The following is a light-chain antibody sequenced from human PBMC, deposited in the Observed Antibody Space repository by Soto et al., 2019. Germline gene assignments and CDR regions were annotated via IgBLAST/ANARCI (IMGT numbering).Light chain of an antibody. Sequence: EIVLTQSPATLSAFPGDRVTLSCRASQALYTRLAWYQHKPGQAPRLLIYLTSNRAAGVPARFSAWGSETDFTLTISDVEPEDFAVYYCHQRQSWPRTFGQGTKVEIK. V-gene: IGKV3-11*01. CDR3: HQRQSWPRT. CDR1: QALYTR. CDR2: LTS. J-gene: IGKJ1*01.